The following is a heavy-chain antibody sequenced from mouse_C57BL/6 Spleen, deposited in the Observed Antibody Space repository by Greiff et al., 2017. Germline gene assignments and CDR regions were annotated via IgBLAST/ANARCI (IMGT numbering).Heavy chain of an antibody. V-gene: IGHV1-26*01. CDR1: GYTFTDYY. CDR3: ARETDFDY. Sequence: VQLQQSGPELVKPGASVKISCKASGYTFTDYYMNWVKQSHGQSLEWIGDINPNNGGTSYNQKFKGKATLTVDKSSSTAYMELRSLTSEDSAVYYCARETDFDYWGQGTTLTVSS. CDR2: INPNNGGT. J-gene: IGHJ2*01.